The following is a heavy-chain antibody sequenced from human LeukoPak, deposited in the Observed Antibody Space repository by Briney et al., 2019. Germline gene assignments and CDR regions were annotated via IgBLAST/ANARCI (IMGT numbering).Heavy chain of an antibody. CDR3: ARHRWELALGFDS. J-gene: IGHJ4*02. CDR2: IYYSGST. Sequence: SETLSLTCGVSGGSISNTNWWTWVRQPPGKGLEWIGYIYYSGSTKYSPSLKSRVTISVDTSTNQFSLKLSSVTAADTAVYYCARHRWELALGFDSWGQGTLVTVSS. CDR1: GGSISNTNW. D-gene: IGHD1-26*01. V-gene: IGHV4-4*02.